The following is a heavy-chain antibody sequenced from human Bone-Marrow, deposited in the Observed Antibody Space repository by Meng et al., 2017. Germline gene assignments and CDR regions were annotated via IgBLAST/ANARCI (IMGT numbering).Heavy chain of an antibody. V-gene: IGHV4-34*01. CDR2: INHSGST. CDR1: GGSFSEYY. CDR3: ARGPTTMAHDFDY. Sequence: AQLQQRGAGLLKPSEPLSHTCVVSGGSFSEYYWSWIRQPPGKGLEWIGEINHSGSTNYNPSLESRATISVDTSQNNLSLKLSSVTAADSAVYYCARGPTTMAHDFDYWGQGTLVTVSS. D-gene: IGHD4-11*01. J-gene: IGHJ4*02.